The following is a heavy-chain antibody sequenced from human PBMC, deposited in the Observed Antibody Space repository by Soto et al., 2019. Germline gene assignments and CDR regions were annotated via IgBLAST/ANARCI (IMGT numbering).Heavy chain of an antibody. J-gene: IGHJ5*02. V-gene: IGHV4-39*07. CDR2: IYYSGST. Sequence: SETLSLTCTVSGGSIRSSSYYYWAWIRQPPGKGLEWIGYIYYSGSTYYNPSLKSRVTISVDTSKNQFSLKLSSVTAADTAVYYCARTPHPWGQGTLVTVSS. CDR1: GGSIRSSSYYY. CDR3: ARTPHP.